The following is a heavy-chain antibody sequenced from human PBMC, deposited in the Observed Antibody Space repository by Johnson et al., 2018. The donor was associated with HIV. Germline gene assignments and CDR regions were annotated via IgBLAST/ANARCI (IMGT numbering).Heavy chain of an antibody. CDR2: IYSGYNT. V-gene: IGHV3-66*01. J-gene: IGHJ3*02. D-gene: IGHD3-22*01. Sequence: EMQLVESGGGLVQPGGSLRLSCAASGFTVSSNYMSWVRQAPGKGLEWVSVIYSGYNTYYADSVKGRFTISRDNSKNTLYLQMSSLRAEDTAVYYCVRGGYYYDQAGAFDIWGQGTMVTVSS. CDR3: VRGGYYYDQAGAFDI. CDR1: GFTVSSNY.